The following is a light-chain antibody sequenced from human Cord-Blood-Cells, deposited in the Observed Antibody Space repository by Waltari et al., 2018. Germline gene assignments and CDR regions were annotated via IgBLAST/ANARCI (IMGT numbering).Light chain of an antibody. CDR3: NSRDSSGNHLVV. Sequence: SSELTQDPAVPVALGQTVRITCQGDILRRHSSSWIQQKPGQAPVLVIYGKNNRPSGIPDRFACSSSGNTASLTITGAQAEDEADYYCNSRDSSGNHLVVFGGGTKLTVL. V-gene: IGLV3-19*01. J-gene: IGLJ2*01. CDR1: ILRRHS. CDR2: GKN.